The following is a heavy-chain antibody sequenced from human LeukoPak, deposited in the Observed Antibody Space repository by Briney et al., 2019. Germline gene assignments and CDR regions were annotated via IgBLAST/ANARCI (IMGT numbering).Heavy chain of an antibody. J-gene: IGHJ4*02. CDR3: ARGLTTGYSSSWIDFDY. CDR2: IYYSGST. CDR1: GGSISSYY. Sequence: SETLSLTCTVSGGSISSYYWSWIRQPPGKGLKWIGYIYYSGSTNYNPSLKSRVTISVDTSKNQFSLKLSSVTAADTAVYYCARGLTTGYSSSWIDFDYWGQGTLVTVSS. V-gene: IGHV4-59*01. D-gene: IGHD6-13*01.